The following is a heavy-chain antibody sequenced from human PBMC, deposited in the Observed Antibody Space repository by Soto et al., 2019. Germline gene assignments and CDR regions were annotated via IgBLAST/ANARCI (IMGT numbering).Heavy chain of an antibody. J-gene: IGHJ4*02. CDR1: GFTLCRYS. V-gene: IGHV3-23*01. CDR3: AKDKFGSTSPTAFDY. Sequence: PCRSLRLSCAACGFTLCRYSVSYFRQTPGKGLEWVSATSGSGGSTYYADSVKGRFTISRDNSKNTLYLQMNSLRAEDTAVYYCAKDKFGSTSPTAFDYWGQGTLVTVSS. CDR2: TSGSGGST. D-gene: IGHD6-6*01.